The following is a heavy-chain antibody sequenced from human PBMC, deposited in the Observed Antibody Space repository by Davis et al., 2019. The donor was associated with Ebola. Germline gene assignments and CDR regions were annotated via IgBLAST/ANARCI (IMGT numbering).Heavy chain of an antibody. V-gene: IGHV2-26*01. J-gene: IGHJ4*02. CDR3: ARIVPLTTSVRVATPNRYFDY. CDR2: IFSNDEK. D-gene: IGHD4-11*01. Sequence: SGPTLVKPTETLTLTCTVSGFSLRHARMGVSWIRQPPGKALEWLAHIFSNDEKSYSTSLKSRLTISKDTSKSQVVLTMTNMDPVDTATYYCARIVPLTTSVRVATPNRYFDYWGQGTLVTVS. CDR1: GFSLRHARMG.